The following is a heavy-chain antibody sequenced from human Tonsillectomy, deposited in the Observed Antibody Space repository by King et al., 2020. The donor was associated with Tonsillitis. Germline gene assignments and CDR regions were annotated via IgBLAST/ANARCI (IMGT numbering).Heavy chain of an antibody. V-gene: IGHV3-23*04. CDR2: ITGGGVST. CDR3: AKEREWHSSSWSYGMDV. Sequence: EVQLVESGGDLVQPGGSLRLFCAASGFTFSTYAMSWVRQAPGKGLEWVSSITGGGVSTYYADSVKGRFTISRDNSKNTLYLQMNSLRAEDTAVYYCAKEREWHSSSWSYGMDVWGQGTTVTVSS. J-gene: IGHJ6*02. D-gene: IGHD6-13*01. CDR1: GFTFSTYA.